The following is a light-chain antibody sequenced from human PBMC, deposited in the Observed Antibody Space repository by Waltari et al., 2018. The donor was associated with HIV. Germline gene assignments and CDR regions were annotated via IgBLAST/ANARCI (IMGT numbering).Light chain of an antibody. CDR2: YAS. CDR1: QSIGSS. Sequence: EVVLTQSPDFQSVTPKEKVTITCRASQSIGSSLHWYQQKPDKSPKLLIKYASQPFSGVPSGFSGSGSGTDFTLTIDSLEAEDAATYYCHQSSSLSGTFGQGTKVEIK. J-gene: IGKJ1*01. V-gene: IGKV6-21*01. CDR3: HQSSSLSGT.